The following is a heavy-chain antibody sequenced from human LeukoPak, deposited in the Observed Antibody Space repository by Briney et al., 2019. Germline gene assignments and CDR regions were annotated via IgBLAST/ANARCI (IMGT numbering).Heavy chain of an antibody. Sequence: SETLSLTCAVYGGSFSGYYWSWIRQPPGKGLEWIGYIYYSGSTNYNPSLKSRVTISVDTSKNQFSLKLSSVTAADTAVYYCAREGSGPTGDAFDIWGQGTMVTVSS. J-gene: IGHJ3*02. CDR2: IYYSGST. V-gene: IGHV4-59*01. CDR3: AREGSGPTGDAFDI. D-gene: IGHD2-15*01. CDR1: GGSFSGYY.